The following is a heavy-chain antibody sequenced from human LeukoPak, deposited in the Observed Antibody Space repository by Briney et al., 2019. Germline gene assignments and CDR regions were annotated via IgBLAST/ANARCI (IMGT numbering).Heavy chain of an antibody. CDR1: GYTFTGYY. J-gene: IGHJ4*02. CDR3: ARDKLRHYDYVCGTSLAY. V-gene: IGHV1-2*02. Sequence: ASVKVSCKASGYTFTGYYMHWVRQAPGQGLEWMGWINPNSGGTNYAQKFQGRVTMTRDTSISTAYMELSRLRSDDTAVYYCARDKLRHYDYVCGTSLAYWGQGTLVTVSS. D-gene: IGHD3-16*01. CDR2: INPNSGGT.